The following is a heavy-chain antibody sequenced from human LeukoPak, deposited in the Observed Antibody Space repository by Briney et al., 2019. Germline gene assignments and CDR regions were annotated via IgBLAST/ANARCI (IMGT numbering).Heavy chain of an antibody. CDR3: ARAPRRYSGSFGAFDI. V-gene: IGHV1-69*13. Sequence: GASVKVSCKASGGTFSSYAISWVRQAPRQGLEWMGGIIPIFGTANYAQKFQGRVTITADESTSTAYMELSSLRPEDTAVYYCARAPRRYSGSFGAFDIWGQGTMVTVSS. CDR2: IIPIFGTA. CDR1: GGTFSSYA. J-gene: IGHJ3*02. D-gene: IGHD1-26*01.